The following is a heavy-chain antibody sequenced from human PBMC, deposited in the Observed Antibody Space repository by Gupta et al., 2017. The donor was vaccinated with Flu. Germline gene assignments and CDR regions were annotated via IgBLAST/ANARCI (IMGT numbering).Heavy chain of an antibody. Sequence: RQAPGKGLEWVSSISSSSSYIYYADSVKGRFTISRDNAKNSLYLQMNSLRAEDTAVYYCARAGQQLVYYFDYWGQGTLVTVSS. V-gene: IGHV3-21*01. J-gene: IGHJ4*02. CDR3: ARAGQQLVYYFDY. D-gene: IGHD6-6*01. CDR2: ISSSSSYI.